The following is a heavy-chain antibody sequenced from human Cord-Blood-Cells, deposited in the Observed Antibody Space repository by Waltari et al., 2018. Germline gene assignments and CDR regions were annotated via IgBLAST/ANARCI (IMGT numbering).Heavy chain of an antibody. CDR3: ARHRESSSFDY. CDR2: IYSGGST. J-gene: IGHJ4*02. Sequence: EVQLVESGGGLIQPGGSLRLSCAASGFTVSSNYMSWVRQAPGKGLEWVSVIYSGGSTYYADSVKGRFTISRDNAKNTLYLQMNSLRAEDTAVYYCARHRESSSFDYWGQGTLVTVSS. D-gene: IGHD6-6*01. V-gene: IGHV3-53*01. CDR1: GFTVSSNY.